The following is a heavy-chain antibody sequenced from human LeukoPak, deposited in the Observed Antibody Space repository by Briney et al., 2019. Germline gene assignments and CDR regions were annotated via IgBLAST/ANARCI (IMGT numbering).Heavy chain of an antibody. CDR2: ISAYSGNT. D-gene: IGHD1-14*01. V-gene: IGHV1-18*01. CDR1: GYTFTSYG. Sequence: GASVKVSCKASGYTFTSYGISWVRQAPGQGLEWMGWISAYSGNTNYAQKLQGRVTMTTDTSTSTAYMELRSLRSDDTAVYYCARDSRRSFRNSGRPLDYWGQGTLVTVSS. J-gene: IGHJ4*02. CDR3: ARDSRRSFRNSGRPLDY.